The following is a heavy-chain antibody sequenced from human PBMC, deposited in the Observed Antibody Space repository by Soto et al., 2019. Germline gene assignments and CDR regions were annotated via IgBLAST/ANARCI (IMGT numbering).Heavy chain of an antibody. CDR3: APRPGGGGY. D-gene: IGHD3-10*01. CDR1: GFTVSNNY. Sequence: EVQLVESGGGLIQPGGSLRLSCAVSGFTVSNNYMSWVRQAPGKGLEGVSVIYSGGYTAYGDSVKGRFTISRDNSKNTLYLKMKGLRAADPAWFYGAPRPGGGGYWGQGTLVTVSS. V-gene: IGHV3-53*01. J-gene: IGHJ4*02. CDR2: IYSGGYT.